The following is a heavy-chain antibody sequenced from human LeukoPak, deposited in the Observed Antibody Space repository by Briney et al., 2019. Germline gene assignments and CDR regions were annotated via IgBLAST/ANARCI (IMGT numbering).Heavy chain of an antibody. J-gene: IGHJ4*02. CDR3: TRHGSSGSSGWYDDY. Sequence: GGSLRLSCAASGFTFSGSAMHWVRQASGKGLEWVGRIRSKANSYATAYAASVKGRFTISRDDSKNTAYLQMNSLKTEDTAVYYCTRHGSSGSSGWYDDYWGQGTLVTVSS. CDR1: GFTFSGSA. V-gene: IGHV3-73*01. CDR2: IRSKANSYAT. D-gene: IGHD6-19*01.